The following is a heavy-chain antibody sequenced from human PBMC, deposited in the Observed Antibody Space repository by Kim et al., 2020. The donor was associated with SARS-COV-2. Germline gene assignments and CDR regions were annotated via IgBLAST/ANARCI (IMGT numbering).Heavy chain of an antibody. CDR2: INHSGST. V-gene: IGHV4-34*01. CDR1: GGSFSGYY. Sequence: SETLSLTCAVYGGSFSGYYWSWIRQPPGKGLEWIGEINHSGSTTYNPSLKSRVTISVDTSKNQFSLKLRSVTDADTAVYYCARGGGITIFGVVITNQNWFDPGGQGTLVTVSS. CDR3: ARGGGITIFGVVITNQNWFDP. J-gene: IGHJ5*02. D-gene: IGHD3-3*01.